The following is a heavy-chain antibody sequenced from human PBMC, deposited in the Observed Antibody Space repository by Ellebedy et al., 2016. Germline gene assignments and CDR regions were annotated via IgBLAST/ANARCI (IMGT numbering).Heavy chain of an antibody. J-gene: IGHJ5*02. D-gene: IGHD6-6*01. V-gene: IGHV4-39*01. CDR1: GGSISSSSYY. CDR3: ARRSSPSHFDP. Sequence: SETLSLTCTVSGGSISSSSYYWGWIRQPPGKGLEWIGSIYYSGSTYYNPSLKSRVTISVDTSKNQFSLKLSSVTAADTAVYYCARRSSPSHFDPWGQGTLVTVSS. CDR2: IYYSGST.